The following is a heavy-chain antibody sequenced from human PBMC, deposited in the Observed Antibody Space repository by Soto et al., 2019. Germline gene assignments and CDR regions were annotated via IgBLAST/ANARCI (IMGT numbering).Heavy chain of an antibody. Sequence: GGSLRLSCVASGFTFSDYAMTWVRQPPGKGLDWVATISATGGNIGYKDSLKGRFTISRDNSKITLYLQLNGLTSDDTAVHYCAKVAGGLGYFDLWGRGTLVTVSS. CDR2: ISATGGNI. D-gene: IGHD3-16*01. V-gene: IGHV3-23*01. J-gene: IGHJ2*01. CDR3: AKVAGGLGYFDL. CDR1: GFTFSDYA.